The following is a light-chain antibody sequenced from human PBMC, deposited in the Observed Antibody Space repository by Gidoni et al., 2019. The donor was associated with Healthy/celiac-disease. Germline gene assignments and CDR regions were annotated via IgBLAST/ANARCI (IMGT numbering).Light chain of an antibody. CDR3: SSYTSSSTPVV. Sequence: HSALTQPAPVSGSPGQSITISCTGTSSDDGGYDYVSWYQQHPGKAPKLMIYEVSNRPSGVSNRFSGSKSGNTAYLTISGLQAEDEADYYCSSYTSSSTPVVFGGGTKLTVL. CDR2: EVS. CDR1: SSDDGGYDY. J-gene: IGLJ2*01. V-gene: IGLV2-14*01.